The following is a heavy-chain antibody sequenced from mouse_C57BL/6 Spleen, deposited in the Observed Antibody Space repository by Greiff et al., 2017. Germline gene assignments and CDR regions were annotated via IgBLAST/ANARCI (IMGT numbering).Heavy chain of an antibody. Sequence: EVQLQQSGPELVKPGASVKISCKASGYSFTGYYMNWVKQSPEKSLEWIGEINPSSGGTTYNQKFKAKATLTVDKSSSTAYMQLKSLTSEDSAVYYCARRTTVVAQFDYWGQGTTLTVSS. CDR3: ARRTTVVAQFDY. CDR1: GYSFTGYY. D-gene: IGHD1-1*01. J-gene: IGHJ2*01. V-gene: IGHV1-42*01. CDR2: INPSSGGT.